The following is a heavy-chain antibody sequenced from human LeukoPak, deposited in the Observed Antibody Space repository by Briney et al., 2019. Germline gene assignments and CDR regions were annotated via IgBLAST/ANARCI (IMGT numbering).Heavy chain of an antibody. CDR1: GFTFGDYA. V-gene: IGHV3-9*01. CDR2: ISWNSGSI. D-gene: IGHD5-18*01. J-gene: IGHJ4*02. CDR3: AKGRGYSYGDGLDY. Sequence: GGSLRLSCAASGFTFGDYAMHWVRQAPGKGLEWVSGISWNSGSIGYADSVKGRFTISRDNAKNSLYLQMNSLRAEDTALYYCAKGRGYSYGDGLDYWGQGTLVTVSS.